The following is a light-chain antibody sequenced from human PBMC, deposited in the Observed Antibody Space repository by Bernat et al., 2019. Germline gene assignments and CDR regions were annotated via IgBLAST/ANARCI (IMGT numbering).Light chain of an antibody. J-gene: IGKJ5*01. V-gene: IGKV1-5*03. CDR1: QSISDW. CDR3: QQYKNYIT. CDR2: KAS. Sequence: DIQMTQSPSTLSASVGDRVTITCRASQSISDWLAWYQQKPGKAPKLLIYKASSLESGVPSRFSGSGSATEFTLTISSLQPDESAMYYCQQYKNYITFGQGTRLEIK.